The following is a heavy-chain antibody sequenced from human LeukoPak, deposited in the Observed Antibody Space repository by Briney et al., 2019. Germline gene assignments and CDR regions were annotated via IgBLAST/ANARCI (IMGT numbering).Heavy chain of an antibody. Sequence: PGGSLRLSCAASGFTFDDYGMSWVRQAPGKGLEWVANIKEDGSEGHYVDSVRGRFTISRDNAENSLYLQMNSLRVEDTAVYFCARSNGGYRDLWGQGTQVTVSS. J-gene: IGHJ5*02. CDR2: IKEDGSEG. V-gene: IGHV3-7*01. CDR3: ARSNGGYRDL. CDR1: GFTFDDYG. D-gene: IGHD4-17*01.